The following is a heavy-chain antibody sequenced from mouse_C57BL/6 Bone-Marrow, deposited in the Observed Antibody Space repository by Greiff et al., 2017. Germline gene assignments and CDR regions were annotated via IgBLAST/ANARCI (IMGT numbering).Heavy chain of an antibody. CDR2: IRNKANGYTT. Sequence: DVQLQESGGGLVQPGGSLSLSCAASGFTFTDYYMSWVRQPPGKALEWLGFIRNKANGYTTEYSASVKGRFTISRDNSQSILYLQMNALRAEDSATYYCARYTHSNYVFDYWGQGTTLTVSS. J-gene: IGHJ2*01. V-gene: IGHV7-3*01. D-gene: IGHD2-5*01. CDR1: GFTFTDYY. CDR3: ARYTHSNYVFDY.